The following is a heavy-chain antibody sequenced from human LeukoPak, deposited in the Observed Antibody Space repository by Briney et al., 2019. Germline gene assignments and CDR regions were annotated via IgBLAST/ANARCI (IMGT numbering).Heavy chain of an antibody. V-gene: IGHV3-7*01. CDR1: GFTFSTYW. Sequence: GGSLRLSCAASGFTFSTYWMTWVRQAPGKGLEWVANIKQDGTEKYYVDSVKGRFTVSRDNAKNSLYLQMNSLRAEDTAVYYCARKWLGSSWFKRGWFDPWGQGTLVTVSS. D-gene: IGHD6-13*01. CDR3: ARKWLGSSWFKRGWFDP. J-gene: IGHJ5*02. CDR2: IKQDGTEK.